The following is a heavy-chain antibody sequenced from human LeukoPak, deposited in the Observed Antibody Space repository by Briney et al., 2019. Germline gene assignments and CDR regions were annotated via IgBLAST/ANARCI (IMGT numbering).Heavy chain of an antibody. D-gene: IGHD6-19*01. J-gene: IGHJ4*02. Sequence: ASVKVSCKVSGYTLTELSMHWVRQAPGKGLEWMGGFDPEDGETIYAQKFQGRVTMTEDTSTDTAYMELSSLRSEDTAVYYCATGYSSGWHPAYWGQGTLVTVSS. CDR3: ATGYSSGWHPAY. V-gene: IGHV1-24*01. CDR2: FDPEDGET. CDR1: GYTLTELS.